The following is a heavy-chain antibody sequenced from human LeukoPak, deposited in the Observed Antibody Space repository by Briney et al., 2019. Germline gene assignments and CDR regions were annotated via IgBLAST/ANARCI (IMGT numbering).Heavy chain of an antibody. J-gene: IGHJ4*02. CDR2: ITPNSGGT. CDR3: ARIYCSSTSCYPGMIDY. CDR1: GYTFTGYY. Sequence: GASVKVSCKASGYTFTGYYMHWVRQAPGQGLEWMGWITPNSGGTNYAQKFQGGVTVTRDTSISTAYMELSRLRSDDTAVYYCARIYCSSTSCYPGMIDYWGQGTLVTVSS. V-gene: IGHV1-2*02. D-gene: IGHD2-2*01.